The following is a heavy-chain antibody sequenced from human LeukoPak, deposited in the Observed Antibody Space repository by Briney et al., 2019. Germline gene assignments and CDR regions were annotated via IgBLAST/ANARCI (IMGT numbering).Heavy chain of an antibody. V-gene: IGHV3-30*03. J-gene: IGHJ3*02. CDR1: GFTFSSYG. Sequence: PGGSLRLSCAASGFTFSSYGMHWVRQAPGKGLEWVAVISYDGSNKYYADSVEGRFTISRDNSKNTLYLQMNSLRAEDTAVYYCARDRSATVTTPWDAFDIWGQGTMVTVSS. D-gene: IGHD4-17*01. CDR3: ARDRSATVTTPWDAFDI. CDR2: ISYDGSNK.